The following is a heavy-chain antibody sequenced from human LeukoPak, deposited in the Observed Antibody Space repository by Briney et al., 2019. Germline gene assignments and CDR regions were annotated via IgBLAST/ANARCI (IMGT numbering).Heavy chain of an antibody. Sequence: PSETLSLTCTVSGGSISSYYWSWIPQPPGRRLEWIGYIHYSGSINSNPSLKSRVTISVDTSKNQFSLRLSSVTAADTAVYYCARVGSYAFDIWGQGTMVTVSS. V-gene: IGHV4-59*01. J-gene: IGHJ3*02. CDR1: GGSISSYY. CDR2: IHYSGSI. CDR3: ARVGSYAFDI.